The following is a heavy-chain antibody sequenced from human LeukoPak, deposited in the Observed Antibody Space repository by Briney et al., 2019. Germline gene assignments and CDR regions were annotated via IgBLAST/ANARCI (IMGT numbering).Heavy chain of an antibody. CDR2: ISGSSSTI. V-gene: IGHV3-48*01. CDR1: GFTFSTYS. Sequence: PGGSLRLSCAASGFTFSTYSMHWVRQAPGKGLEWVSYISGSSSTIYYADSVKGRFTISRDNAKNSLYVQMNSLRAEDTAVYYCARDRARTFDQWGRGSLVTVCS. D-gene: IGHD6-6*01. CDR3: ARDRARTFDQ. J-gene: IGHJ4*02.